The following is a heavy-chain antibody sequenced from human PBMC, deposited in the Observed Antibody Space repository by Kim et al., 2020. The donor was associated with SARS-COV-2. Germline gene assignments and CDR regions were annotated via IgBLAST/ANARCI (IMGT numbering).Heavy chain of an antibody. Sequence: GGSLRLSCAVSGFTFSSYGMHWVRQAPGKGLEWVAVISYDGKNKYYGEAVKGRFTISRDNSKNTLDLQIHNLRVEDTAVYYCAKEDAVAVAGGFDCWGQGTLVTVS. V-gene: IGHV3-30*18. D-gene: IGHD6-19*01. J-gene: IGHJ4*02. CDR1: GFTFSSYG. CDR3: AKEDAVAVAGGFDC. CDR2: ISYDGKNK.